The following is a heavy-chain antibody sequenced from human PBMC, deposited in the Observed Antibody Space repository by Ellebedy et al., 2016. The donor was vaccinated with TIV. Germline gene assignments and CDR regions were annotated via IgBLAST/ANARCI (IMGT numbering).Heavy chain of an antibody. CDR2: LSYNGKEE. Sequence: GESLKISCAASGFTFENYAMHWVRQAPGKGLEWVAGLSYNGKEEYYRDSVKGRFTVSRDNSKRTLYLQMNSLRTEDSATYCCARDLEPEASIPTKDWGHGTLVIVSS. J-gene: IGHJ4*01. CDR3: ARDLEPEASIPTKD. CDR1: GFTFENYA. D-gene: IGHD1-1*01. V-gene: IGHV3-30*03.